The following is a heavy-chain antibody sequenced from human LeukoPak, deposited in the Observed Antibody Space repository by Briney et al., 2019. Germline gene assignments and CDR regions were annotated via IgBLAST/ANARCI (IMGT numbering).Heavy chain of an antibody. V-gene: IGHV4-34*01. CDR3: ARGRGGSYYYYYYYMDV. Sequence: SSETLSLTCAVYGGSFSGYYWSWIRQPPEKGLEWIGEINRSGSTNYNPSLKSRVTMSVDTPKNQFSLKLRSVTAADTAVYYCARGRGGSYYYYYYYMDVWGKGTTVTISS. D-gene: IGHD1-26*01. CDR2: INRSGST. J-gene: IGHJ6*03. CDR1: GGSFSGYY.